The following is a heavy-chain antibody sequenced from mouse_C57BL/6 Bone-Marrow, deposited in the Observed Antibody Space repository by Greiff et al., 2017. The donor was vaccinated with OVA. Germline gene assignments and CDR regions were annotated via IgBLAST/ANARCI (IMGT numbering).Heavy chain of an antibody. CDR2: IHPNSGST. V-gene: IGHV1-64*01. CDR3: ARELRLPYYAMDY. D-gene: IGHD3-2*02. Sequence: QVQLQQPGAELVKPGASVKLSCKASGYTFTSYWMHWVKQRPGQCLEWIGMIHPNSGSTNYNEKFKSKATLTVDKSSSTAYMQLSSLTSEDSAVYYCARELRLPYYAMDYWGQGTSVTVSS. CDR1: GYTFTSYW. J-gene: IGHJ4*01.